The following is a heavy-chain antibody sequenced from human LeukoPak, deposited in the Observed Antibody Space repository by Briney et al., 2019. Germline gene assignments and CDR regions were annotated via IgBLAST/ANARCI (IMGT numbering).Heavy chain of an antibody. CDR1: GFTFTSSA. J-gene: IGHJ4*02. V-gene: IGHV1-58*02. Sequence: SVKVSCKASGFTFTSSAMQWVRQARGQRLEWIGWIVVGSGNTNYAQKFQERVTITRDMSTSTAYMELSSLRSEDTAVYYCAADLPSYSGYIYWGQGTLVTVSS. CDR3: AADLPSYSGYIY. D-gene: IGHD5-12*01. CDR2: IVVGSGNT.